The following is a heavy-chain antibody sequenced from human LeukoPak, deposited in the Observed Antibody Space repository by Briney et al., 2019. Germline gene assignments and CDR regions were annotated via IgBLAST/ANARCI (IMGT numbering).Heavy chain of an antibody. V-gene: IGHV4-34*01. CDR1: GGSFSDNY. D-gene: IGHD4-17*01. Sequence: PSETLSLTCAVSGGSFSDNYWSWIRQPPGKGLEWIGEINHSGSTNYSPSLRSRVTISVDTSKNQFSLNLRSVTAADTAVYYCASPTTVTTSAYRAFDIWGQGTMVTVS. CDR2: INHSGST. CDR3: ASPTTVTTSAYRAFDI. J-gene: IGHJ3*02.